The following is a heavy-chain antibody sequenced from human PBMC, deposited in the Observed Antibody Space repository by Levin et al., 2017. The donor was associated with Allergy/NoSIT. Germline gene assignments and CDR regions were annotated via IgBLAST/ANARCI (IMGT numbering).Heavy chain of an antibody. V-gene: IGHV4-59*01. D-gene: IGHD3-10*01. Sequence: PSETLSLICSVSGGSITNYFWSWFRQPPGKSLEWIAYIRHSGSTNYNPSLKSRVTISIDPSKNQFSLRLNSVTAADTAMYYCARHYNSGDYPLDSWGQGTLVTVSS. CDR1: GGSITNYF. CDR2: IRHSGST. J-gene: IGHJ4*02. CDR3: ARHYNSGDYPLDS.